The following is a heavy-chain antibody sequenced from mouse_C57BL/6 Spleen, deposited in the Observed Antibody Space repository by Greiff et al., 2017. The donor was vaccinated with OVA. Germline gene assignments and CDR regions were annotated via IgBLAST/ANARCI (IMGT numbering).Heavy chain of an antibody. Sequence: QVQLQQSGAELVKPGASVKMSCKASGYTFTTYPIEWMKQNHGKSLEWIGNFHPYNDDTKYNEKFKGKATLTVEKSSSTVYLELSRLTSDDSAVYYCARGGLYGSSSYWYFDVWGTGTTVTVSS. CDR2: FHPYNDDT. J-gene: IGHJ1*03. CDR1: GYTFTTYP. D-gene: IGHD1-1*01. CDR3: ARGGLYGSSSYWYFDV. V-gene: IGHV1-47*01.